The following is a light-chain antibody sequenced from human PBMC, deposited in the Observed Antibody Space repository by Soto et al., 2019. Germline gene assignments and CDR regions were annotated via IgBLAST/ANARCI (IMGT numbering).Light chain of an antibody. CDR1: QSVSSY. CDR2: DAS. Sequence: EIVLTQSPATLSLSPGEGATLSCRASQSVSSYLAWYQQKPGQAPRLLIYDASNRATGIPARFSGSGSGTDFPLTISSLEPEDFAVYYCQQRSNWPLTLGGGTKVNIK. V-gene: IGKV3-11*01. J-gene: IGKJ4*01. CDR3: QQRSNWPLT.